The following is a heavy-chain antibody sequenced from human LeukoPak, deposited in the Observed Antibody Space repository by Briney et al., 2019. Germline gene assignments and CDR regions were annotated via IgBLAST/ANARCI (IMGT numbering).Heavy chain of an antibody. Sequence: ASVKVSCKASGGTFSSYAISWVRQAPGQGLEWMGRITPILGIANYAQKFQGRVTITADKSTSTAYMELSSLRSEDTAVYYCAREVYYDSSGYYYYYGMDVWGQGTTVTVSS. CDR1: GGTFSSYA. CDR3: AREVYYDSSGYYYYYGMDV. J-gene: IGHJ6*02. CDR2: ITPILGIA. D-gene: IGHD3-22*01. V-gene: IGHV1-69*04.